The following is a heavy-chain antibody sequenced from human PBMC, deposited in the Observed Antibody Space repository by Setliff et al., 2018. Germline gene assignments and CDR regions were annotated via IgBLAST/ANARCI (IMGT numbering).Heavy chain of an antibody. CDR3: ARVQTGDEVIDY. V-gene: IGHV4-61*05. Sequence: SETLSLTCTVSGGSISSNSYYWGWIRQPPGKGLEWIGFISYSGITTYNVSLKSRVSISVDTSKNQFSLKLSSVTAADTAVYYCARVQTGDEVIDYWGQGTLVTVSS. CDR1: GGSISSNSYY. J-gene: IGHJ4*02. D-gene: IGHD7-27*01. CDR2: ISYSGIT.